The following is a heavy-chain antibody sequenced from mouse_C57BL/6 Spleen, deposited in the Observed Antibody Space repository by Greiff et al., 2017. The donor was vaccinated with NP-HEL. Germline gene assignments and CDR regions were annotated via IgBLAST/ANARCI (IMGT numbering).Heavy chain of an antibody. Sequence: VQLQQSGAELVRPGASVKLSCTASGFNIKDYYMHWVKQRPEQGLEWIGRIDPEDGDTEYAPKFQGKSTMTADTSSNTAYLQLSSLTSEDTAVYYCTVYYDYDEAWFAYWGQGTLVTVSA. CDR3: TVYYDYDEAWFAY. CDR2: IDPEDGDT. J-gene: IGHJ3*01. CDR1: GFNIKDYY. V-gene: IGHV14-1*01. D-gene: IGHD2-4*01.